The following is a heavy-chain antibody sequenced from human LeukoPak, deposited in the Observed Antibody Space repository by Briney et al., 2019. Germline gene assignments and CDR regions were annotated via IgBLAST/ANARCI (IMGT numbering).Heavy chain of an antibody. D-gene: IGHD1-14*01. CDR1: GFTFSSYA. Sequence: GGSLRLSCAASGFTFSSYAMHWVRQAPGKGLEGVAVISYDGRNKYYADSVKGRFTISSDNSKKTLYLQMNSLRAEDTAVYYCASGNRFDYWGQGTLVTVSS. V-gene: IGHV3-30*04. CDR2: ISYDGRNK. CDR3: ASGNRFDY. J-gene: IGHJ4*02.